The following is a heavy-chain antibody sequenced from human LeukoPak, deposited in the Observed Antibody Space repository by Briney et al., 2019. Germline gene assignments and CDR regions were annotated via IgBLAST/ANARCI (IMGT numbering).Heavy chain of an antibody. CDR3: ARLSWLRHAFDI. V-gene: IGHV1-2*02. CDR1: GYTFTSYY. J-gene: IGHJ3*02. Sequence: ASVKVSCKASGYTFTSYYMHWVRQAPGQGLEWMGWINPNSGGTNYAQKFQGRVTMTRDTSISTAYMELSRLRSDDTAVYFCARLSWLRHAFDIWGQGTMVTVSS. D-gene: IGHD5-12*01. CDR2: INPNSGGT.